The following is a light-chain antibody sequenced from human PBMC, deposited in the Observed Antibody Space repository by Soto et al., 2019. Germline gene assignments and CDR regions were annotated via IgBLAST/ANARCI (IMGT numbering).Light chain of an antibody. CDR2: KVS. CDR1: QSLVHSDGNTY. J-gene: IGKJ2*01. Sequence: DVVMTQSPLSLPVTLGQPASISCRSSQSLVHSDGNTYLNWFQQRPGQSPRRRICKVSNRDSGVPDRVSGSASGTDFTLKISRVAAEDVGVYYCIQGTHWPYTFGQGTKPEIK. CDR3: IQGTHWPYT. V-gene: IGKV2-30*02.